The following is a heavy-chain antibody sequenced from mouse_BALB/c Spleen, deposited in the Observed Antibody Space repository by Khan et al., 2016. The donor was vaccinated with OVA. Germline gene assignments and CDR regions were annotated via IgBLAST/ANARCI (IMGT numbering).Heavy chain of an antibody. CDR1: GYSITSGYG. D-gene: IGHD1-2*01. CDR2: ISYSGST. J-gene: IGHJ2*01. CDR3: ARTARIKY. V-gene: IGHV3-2*02. Sequence: EVELVESGPGLVKPSQSLSLTCTVTGYSITSGYGWNWIRQSPGNKLEWMGYISYSGSTNYNPSLKSRISITRDTSKNQSFLQLNSVTTEDTATYYCARTARIKYWGQGTTLTVSS.